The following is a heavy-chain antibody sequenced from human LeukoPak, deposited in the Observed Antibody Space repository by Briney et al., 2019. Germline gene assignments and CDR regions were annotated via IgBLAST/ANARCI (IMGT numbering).Heavy chain of an antibody. CDR3: ATSGYQLPTL. CDR1: VGTFSSYA. D-gene: IGHD2-2*01. V-gene: IGHV1-69*05. Sequence: GASVKVSCKASVGTFSSYAISWVRQAPGQGLGWMGGIIPIFGTANYAQKFQGRVTITTDESTSTAYMELSSLRSEDTAVYYCATSGYQLPTLWGQGTLVTVSS. J-gene: IGHJ4*02. CDR2: IIPIFGTA.